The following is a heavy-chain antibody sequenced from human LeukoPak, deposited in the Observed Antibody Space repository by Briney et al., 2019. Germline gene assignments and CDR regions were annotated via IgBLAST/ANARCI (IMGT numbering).Heavy chain of an antibody. CDR3: AKVRGSGGALDY. V-gene: IGHV3-33*06. CDR1: GFTFSSYG. CDR2: IWYDGSNK. J-gene: IGHJ4*02. Sequence: GGSLRLSCAASGFTFSSYGMHWVRQAPGKGLEWVAVIWYDGSNKYYADSVKGRFTISRDNPKNTLYLQMNSLRAEDTAVYYCAKVRGSGGALDYWGQGTLVTVSS. D-gene: IGHD1-1*01.